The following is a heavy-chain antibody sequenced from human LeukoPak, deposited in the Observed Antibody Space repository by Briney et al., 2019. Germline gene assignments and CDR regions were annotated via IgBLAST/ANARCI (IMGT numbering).Heavy chain of an antibody. CDR3: AKDPGSSGYYADY. CDR2: ISYDGSNK. V-gene: IGHV3-30*18. D-gene: IGHD3-22*01. J-gene: IGHJ4*02. Sequence: GGSRRLSFAASGFTFSSYGMHWVRQAPGKGLEWVAVISYDGSNKYYADSVRGRFTISRDNSKNTLYLQMNSLRAEDTAVYYCAKDPGSSGYYADYWGQGTLVTVSS. CDR1: GFTFSSYG.